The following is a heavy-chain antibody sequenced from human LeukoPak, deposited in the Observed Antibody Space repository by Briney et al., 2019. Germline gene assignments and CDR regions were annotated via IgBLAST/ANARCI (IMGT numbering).Heavy chain of an antibody. J-gene: IGHJ4*02. V-gene: IGHV4-61*02. Sequence: PSETLSLTCTVSGYSISSGSYYWSWIRQPAGKGLEWIGRIYTSGSTNYNPSLKSRVTISVDTSKNQFSLKLSSVTAADTAVYYCARGGYSYEWGVPTGFDYWGQGTLVTVSS. D-gene: IGHD5-18*01. CDR2: IYTSGST. CDR1: GYSISSGSYY. CDR3: ARGGYSYEWGVPTGFDY.